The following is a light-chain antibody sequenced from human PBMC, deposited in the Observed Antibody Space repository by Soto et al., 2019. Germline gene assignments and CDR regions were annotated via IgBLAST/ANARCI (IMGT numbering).Light chain of an antibody. V-gene: IGKV3-11*01. Sequence: EIVLTQSPATLSLSPGERATLSCRASQSVSFYLAWYQQKPGQAPSLLIYDASKRATGIPARFSGSGSGTDFTLTISSLEPEDFAVYYCQQRSDWPLTFGGGTKVEIK. J-gene: IGKJ4*01. CDR1: QSVSFY. CDR2: DAS. CDR3: QQRSDWPLT.